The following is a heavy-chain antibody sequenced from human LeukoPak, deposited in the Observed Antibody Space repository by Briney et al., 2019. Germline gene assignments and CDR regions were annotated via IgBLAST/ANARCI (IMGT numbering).Heavy chain of an antibody. V-gene: IGHV3-11*01. CDR1: GFTFSDYY. Sequence: GGSLRLSCAASGFTFSDYYMSWIPQAPGKGLEWVSYISSSGSTIYYADSVKGRFTISRDNAKNSLYLQMNSLRAEDTAVYYCARDRDSSSYYYGMDVWGQGTTVTVSS. CDR3: ARDRDSSSYYYGMDV. J-gene: IGHJ6*02. CDR2: ISSSGSTI. D-gene: IGHD6-13*01.